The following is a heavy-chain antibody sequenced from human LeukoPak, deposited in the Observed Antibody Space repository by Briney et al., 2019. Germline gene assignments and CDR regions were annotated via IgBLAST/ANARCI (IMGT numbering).Heavy chain of an antibody. CDR3: ARAVMVRGADSDY. V-gene: IGHV3-48*02. Sequence: GGSLRLSCAASGFTFSSYSMNWVRQAPGKGLEWVSYISSSSSTIYYADSVKGRSTISRDNAKNSLYLQMNSLRDEDTAVYCCARAVMVRGADSDYWGQGTLVTVSS. J-gene: IGHJ4*02. CDR2: ISSSSSTI. D-gene: IGHD3-10*01. CDR1: GFTFSSYS.